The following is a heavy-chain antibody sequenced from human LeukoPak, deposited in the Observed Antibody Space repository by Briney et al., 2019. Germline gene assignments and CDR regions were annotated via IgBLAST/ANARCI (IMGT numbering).Heavy chain of an antibody. CDR1: GGSTSGSY. D-gene: IGHD2-2*01. Sequence: SETLSLTCTVSGGSTSGSYWSWIRQPPGKGLEWIGYIYYSGATYYSPSLKSRITISVDTSQSQFSLKMNSVTAADTAIYFCARYDSASAGFDFWGQGTLVTVPS. CDR2: IYYSGAT. J-gene: IGHJ4*02. V-gene: IGHV4-59*01. CDR3: ARYDSASAGFDF.